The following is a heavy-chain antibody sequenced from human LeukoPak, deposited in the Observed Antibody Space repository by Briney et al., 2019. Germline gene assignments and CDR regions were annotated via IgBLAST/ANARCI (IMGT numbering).Heavy chain of an antibody. Sequence: GGSLRLSYAASGFTFSNFALVWVRQAPGKGLEWVSAIKGNGGDTRYADAVKGRFTISRDNSKNTLYLHMNSLRAEDTAIYYCGRDPNGDYVGAFEFWGQGTIVTVSS. J-gene: IGHJ3*01. V-gene: IGHV3-23*01. D-gene: IGHD4-17*01. CDR2: IKGNGGDT. CDR1: GFTFSNFA. CDR3: GRDPNGDYVGAFEF.